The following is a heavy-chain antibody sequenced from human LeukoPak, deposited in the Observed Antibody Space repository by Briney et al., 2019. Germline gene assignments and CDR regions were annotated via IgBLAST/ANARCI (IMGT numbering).Heavy chain of an antibody. D-gene: IGHD6-6*01. Sequence: GGSLRLSCAASGFTFSSYAMHWVRQAPGKGLEWVAVISYDGSNKYYADSVKGRFTISRDNSKNTLYLQMNSLRAEDTAVYYCASTFPIAARLSWVRRELIDYWGQGTLVTVSS. CDR3: ASTFPIAARLSWVRRELIDY. CDR2: ISYDGSNK. V-gene: IGHV3-30*01. CDR1: GFTFSSYA. J-gene: IGHJ4*02.